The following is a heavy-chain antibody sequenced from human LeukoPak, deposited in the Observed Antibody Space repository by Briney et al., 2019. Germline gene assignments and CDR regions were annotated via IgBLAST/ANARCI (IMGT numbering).Heavy chain of an antibody. Sequence: GGSLRLSCAASGFTFSSYAMHWVRQAPGKGLEWVAVISYDGSNKYYADSVKGRFTISRDNSKNTLYLQMNSLRAEDTAVYYCAKPPIGVQHWGQGTLVTVSS. CDR3: AKPPIGVQH. V-gene: IGHV3-30-3*02. D-gene: IGHD3-16*02. CDR1: GFTFSSYA. CDR2: ISYDGSNK. J-gene: IGHJ1*01.